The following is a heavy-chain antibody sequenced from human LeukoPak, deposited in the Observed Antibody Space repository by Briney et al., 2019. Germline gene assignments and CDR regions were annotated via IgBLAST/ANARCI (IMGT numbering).Heavy chain of an antibody. CDR1: EYTLSGHY. J-gene: IGHJ3*01. Sequence: ASVKVSCKASEYTLSGHYMHWVRQAPGQGLEWMGWINPNSGGTIYVQNFQGRVTMTRDTSGTTAYMELSRLKSDDTALYYCASKGAGHCYDASCMGSFDLWGQGTTVAVSS. CDR3: ASKGAGHCYDASCMGSFDL. D-gene: IGHD2-15*01. CDR2: INPNSGGT. V-gene: IGHV1-2*02.